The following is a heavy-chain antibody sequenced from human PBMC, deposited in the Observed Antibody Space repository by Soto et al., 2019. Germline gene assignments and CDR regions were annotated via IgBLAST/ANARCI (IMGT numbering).Heavy chain of an antibody. Sequence: GESLKISCKGSGYSFTSYWISWVRQMPGKGLEGMGRIDPSDSYTNYSAAFQGHVAISADKCISTAYLQWSSRKAADTAMYYFARRSRRWGAFDFCGQGTMDNVSS. V-gene: IGHV5-10-1*01. D-gene: IGHD1-26*01. CDR2: IDPSDSYT. CDR3: ARRSRRWGAFDF. J-gene: IGHJ3*01. CDR1: GYSFTSYW.